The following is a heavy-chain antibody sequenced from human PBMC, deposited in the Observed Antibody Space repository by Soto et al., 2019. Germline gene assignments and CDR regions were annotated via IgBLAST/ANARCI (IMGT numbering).Heavy chain of an antibody. CDR2: INHSGST. Sequence: QVQLQQWGAGLLKPSETLSLTCAVYGGSFSGYYWSWIRQPPGKGLEWIGEINHSGSTNYNPSLKSRVTISVDTSKNQFSLKLSSVTAADTAVYYCARGPENYNWNYSYYFDYWGQGTLVTVSS. CDR3: ARGPENYNWNYSYYFDY. V-gene: IGHV4-34*01. J-gene: IGHJ4*02. CDR1: GGSFSGYY. D-gene: IGHD1-7*01.